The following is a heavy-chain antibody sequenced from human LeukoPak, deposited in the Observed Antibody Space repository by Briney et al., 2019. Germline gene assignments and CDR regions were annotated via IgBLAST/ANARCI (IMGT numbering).Heavy chain of an antibody. D-gene: IGHD2-2*01. CDR2: FYPEDGET. CDR3: ATSEYCSSTSCLPNYA. J-gene: IGHJ5*02. Sequence: ASVTVSCKVSGYTLTELSMHWVRQAPGKGLEWMGGFYPEDGETIYAQKFQGRVTMTEDTSTDTAYMELSSLRSEDTAVYYCATSEYCSSTSCLPNYAWGQGTLVTVSS. V-gene: IGHV1-24*01. CDR1: GYTLTELS.